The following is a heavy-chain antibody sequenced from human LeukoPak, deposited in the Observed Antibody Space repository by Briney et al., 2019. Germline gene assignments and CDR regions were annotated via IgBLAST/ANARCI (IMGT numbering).Heavy chain of an antibody. D-gene: IGHD6-6*01. V-gene: IGHV3-7*01. Sequence: PRGSLRLSCAASGFKFDNYWMSWVRQAPGKGLEWVANIKQDGSVKYCVDSVKGRFTISRDNARNSQYLQMNSLRPEDTAVYYCARIGYSSSSFDYWGQGTLVTASS. CDR3: ARIGYSSSSFDY. CDR1: GFKFDNYW. CDR2: IKQDGSVK. J-gene: IGHJ4*02.